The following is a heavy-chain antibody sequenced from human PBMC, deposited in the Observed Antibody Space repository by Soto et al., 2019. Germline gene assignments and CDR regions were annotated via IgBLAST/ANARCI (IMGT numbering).Heavy chain of an antibody. CDR1: GGSISSGGYS. D-gene: IGHD5-12*01. CDR2: IYHSGST. V-gene: IGHV4-30-2*01. J-gene: IGHJ4*02. CDR3: ARANSGYVRFDY. Sequence: PSETLSLTCAVSGGSISSGGYSWSWIRQPPGKGLEWIGYIYHSGSTYYNPSLKSRVTISVDRSKNQFSPKLSSVTAADTAVYYCARANSGYVRFDYWGQGTLVTVSS.